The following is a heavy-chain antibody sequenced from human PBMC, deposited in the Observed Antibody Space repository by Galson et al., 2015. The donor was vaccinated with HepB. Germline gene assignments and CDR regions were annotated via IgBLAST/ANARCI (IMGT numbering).Heavy chain of an antibody. J-gene: IGHJ4*02. CDR1: GFTFSSYA. CDR3: ARGGSTVGTAIDGY. CDR2: ISYDGSNK. V-gene: IGHV3-30*04. D-gene: IGHD2-21*02. Sequence: SLRLSCAASGFTFSSYAMHWVRQAPGKGLEWVAVISYDGSNKYYADSVKGRFTISRDNSKNTLYLQMNSLRAEDTAVYYCARGGSTVGTAIDGYWGQGTLVTVSS.